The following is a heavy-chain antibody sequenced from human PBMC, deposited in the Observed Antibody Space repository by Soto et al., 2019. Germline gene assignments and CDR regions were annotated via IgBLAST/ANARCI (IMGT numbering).Heavy chain of an antibody. D-gene: IGHD2-15*01. CDR3: ARDFKDGMAVATFDY. CDR2: ISSSGSDI. CDR1: GFSFSTHS. Sequence: EVQLVESGGGLVQPGGSLRLSCAASGFSFSTHSMNWVRQAPGKGLEWVSCISSSGSDIYYTDSVKGRFTISRDNAKNSLYLQMNSLRDEDTAVYYCARDFKDGMAVATFDYWGQGALVTVSS. V-gene: IGHV3-48*02. J-gene: IGHJ4*02.